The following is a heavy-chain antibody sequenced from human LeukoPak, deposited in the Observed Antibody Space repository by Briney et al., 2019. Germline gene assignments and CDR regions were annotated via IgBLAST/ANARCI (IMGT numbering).Heavy chain of an antibody. D-gene: IGHD6-13*01. V-gene: IGHV3-53*04. J-gene: IGHJ6*02. CDR3: ARLDRGSSNIYYYGMDV. Sequence: SGGSLRLSCAASGFTVSSNYMSWVRQAPGKGLEWVSVIYSGGSTYYADSVKGRLTISRHNSKSTLYLQMNSLRAEDTAVYYCARLDRGSSNIYYYGMDVWGQGTTVTVSS. CDR1: GFTVSSNY. CDR2: IYSGGST.